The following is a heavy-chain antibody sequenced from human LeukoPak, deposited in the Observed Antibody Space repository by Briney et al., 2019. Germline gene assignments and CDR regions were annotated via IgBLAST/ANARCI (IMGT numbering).Heavy chain of an antibody. J-gene: IGHJ4*02. Sequence: GGSLRLSCAASGFTFSSYSMNWVRQAPGKGLEWVSSISSSSSYIYYADSVKGRFTISRDNAKNSLYLQMNSLRVEDTAVYYCARGRRYYYDSSGYLLNWGQGTLVTVSS. CDR1: GFTFSSYS. D-gene: IGHD3-22*01. V-gene: IGHV3-21*01. CDR3: ARGRRYYYDSSGYLLN. CDR2: ISSSSSYI.